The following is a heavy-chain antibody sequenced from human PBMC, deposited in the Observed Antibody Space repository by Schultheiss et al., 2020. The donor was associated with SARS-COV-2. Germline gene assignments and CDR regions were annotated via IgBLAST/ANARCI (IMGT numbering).Heavy chain of an antibody. V-gene: IGHV4-34*01. D-gene: IGHD2-21*02. CDR2: INHSGST. CDR1: GGSFSGYY. CDR3: ARLSHAADERRVTWFDP. J-gene: IGHJ5*02. Sequence: SETLSLTCAVYGGSFSGYYWTWIRQPPGKGLEWIGEINHSGSTNYNPSLKSRVTISVDTSTTQFSLKLGSVTAADTAVYYCARLSHAADERRVTWFDPWGQGTLVTVSS.